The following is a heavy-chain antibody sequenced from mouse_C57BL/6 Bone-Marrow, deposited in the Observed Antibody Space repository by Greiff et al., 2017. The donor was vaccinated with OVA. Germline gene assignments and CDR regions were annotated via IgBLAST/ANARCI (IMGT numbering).Heavy chain of an antibody. V-gene: IGHV1-55*01. CDR3: ARGEEPLDY. Sequence: QVQLQQPGAELVKPGASVKMSCKASGYTFTSYWITWVKQRPGPGLEWIGDLYPGSVRTTYTEKFTSKATLTVDTSSSTAYMQLSSLTTEDSAVYYCARGEEPLDYWGQGTTRTVSS. CDR1: GYTFTSYW. J-gene: IGHJ2*01. CDR2: LYPGSVRT.